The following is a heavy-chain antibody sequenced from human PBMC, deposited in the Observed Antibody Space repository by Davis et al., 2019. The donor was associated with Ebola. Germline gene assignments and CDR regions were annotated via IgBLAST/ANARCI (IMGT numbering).Heavy chain of an antibody. Sequence: SETLSLTCAVYGGSFSGYYWSWIRQPPGKGLEWIGEIYHSGSTNYNPSLKSRVTISVDKSKNQFSLKLSSVTAEDTAVYYCAREWRWLQLSWGQGTTVTVSS. D-gene: IGHD5-24*01. CDR3: AREWRWLQLS. J-gene: IGHJ6*02. CDR2: IYHSGST. CDR1: GGSFSGYY. V-gene: IGHV4-34*01.